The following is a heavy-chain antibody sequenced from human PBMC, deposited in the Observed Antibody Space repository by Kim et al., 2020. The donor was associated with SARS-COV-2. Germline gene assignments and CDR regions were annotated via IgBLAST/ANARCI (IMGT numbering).Heavy chain of an antibody. CDR1: GGSISSYY. CDR3: ARAFTIFGVVTSFDY. CDR2: IYYSGST. Sequence: SETLSLTCTVSGGSISSYYWSWIRQPPGKGLEWIGYIYYSGSTNYNPSLKSRVTISVETSKNQFSLKLSSVTAADTAVYYCARAFTIFGVVTSFDYWGQGTLVTVSS. J-gene: IGHJ4*02. D-gene: IGHD3-3*01. V-gene: IGHV4-59*01.